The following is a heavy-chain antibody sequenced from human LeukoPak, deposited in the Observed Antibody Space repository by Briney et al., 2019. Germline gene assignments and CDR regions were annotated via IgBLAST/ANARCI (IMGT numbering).Heavy chain of an antibody. J-gene: IGHJ4*02. CDR1: GGSISSENW. V-gene: IGHV4-4*02. Sequence: SSETLSLTCGVFGGSISSENWWCWVRQPPGKGREWSGETYHAGHINYNPSLKRRVTISMDKSNNQLYLKGTSVTAADTAFYYCARGGGYYFVYWVEGILVGVSS. D-gene: IGHD5-12*01. CDR2: TYHAGHI. CDR3: ARGGGYYFVY.